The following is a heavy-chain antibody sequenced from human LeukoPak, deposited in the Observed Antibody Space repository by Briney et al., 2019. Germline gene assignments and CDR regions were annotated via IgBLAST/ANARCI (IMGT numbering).Heavy chain of an antibody. D-gene: IGHD3-10*01. CDR3: AREERITMVRGGANWFDP. V-gene: IGHV3-48*03. J-gene: IGHJ5*02. CDR1: GFTFSSYE. Sequence: PGGSLRLSCAASGFTFSSYEMNWVRLAPGKGLEWVSYISSSGSTIYYADSVKGRFTISRDNAKNSLYLQMNSLRAEDTAVYYCAREERITMVRGGANWFDPWGQGTLVTVSS. CDR2: ISSSGSTI.